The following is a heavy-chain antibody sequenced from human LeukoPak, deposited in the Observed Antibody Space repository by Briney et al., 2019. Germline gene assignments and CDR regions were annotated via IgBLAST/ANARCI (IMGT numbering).Heavy chain of an antibody. CDR2: ISSSGSTI. CDR1: GFTFSSYE. J-gene: IGHJ4*02. Sequence: TGGSLRLSCAASGFTFSSYEMNWVRQAPGKGLEWVSYISSSGSTIYYADSVKGRFTISRDNTKNSLFLQMDSLRAEDTAVYYCARVGKSGWDFDHWGQGTLVTVSS. D-gene: IGHD6-19*01. CDR3: ARVGKSGWDFDH. V-gene: IGHV3-48*03.